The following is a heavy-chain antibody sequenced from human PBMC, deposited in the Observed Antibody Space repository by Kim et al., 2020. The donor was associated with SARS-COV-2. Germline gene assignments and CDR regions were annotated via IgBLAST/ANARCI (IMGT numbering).Heavy chain of an antibody. CDR3: ATDLRGGVSTIPGSALVDY. J-gene: IGHJ4*02. Sequence: GGSLRLSCVVSGITFSKAWMSWVRQAPGKGLEWIGRIKSKTAGGTTDYGAPVKGRFSISRDDSKNTQYLQMNSLETDDTAVYYCATDLRGGVSTIPGSALVDYWGQGALVTVSS. CDR2: IKSKTAGGTT. CDR1: GITFSKAW. V-gene: IGHV3-15*01. D-gene: IGHD4-17*01.